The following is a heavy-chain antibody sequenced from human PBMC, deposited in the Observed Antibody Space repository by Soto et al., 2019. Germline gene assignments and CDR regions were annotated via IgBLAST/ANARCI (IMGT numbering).Heavy chain of an antibody. CDR3: ARDHATVTLAYFDY. D-gene: IGHD4-17*01. J-gene: IGHJ4*02. CDR1: GYTFTGYY. Sequence: ASVKVSCKASGYTFTGYYMHWVRQAPGQGLEWMGWINPNSGGTNYAQKFQGRVTMTRDTSISTAYMELSRLRSDDTAVYYCARDHATVTLAYFDYWGQVTLVTVSS. CDR2: INPNSGGT. V-gene: IGHV1-2*02.